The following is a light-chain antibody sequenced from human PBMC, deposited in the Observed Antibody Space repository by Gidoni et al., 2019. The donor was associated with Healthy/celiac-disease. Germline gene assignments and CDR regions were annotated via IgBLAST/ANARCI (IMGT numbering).Light chain of an antibody. Sequence: EIVMTQSPATLSVSPGERATLSCRASQSVSRNLAWYQQKPGQAPRLLIYGASTRATGIPARFSGSGSGTEFTLTISSLQSEDFAVYYCQQYNNWPLTFXQXTRLEIK. CDR2: GAS. J-gene: IGKJ5*01. CDR3: QQYNNWPLT. V-gene: IGKV3-15*01. CDR1: QSVSRN.